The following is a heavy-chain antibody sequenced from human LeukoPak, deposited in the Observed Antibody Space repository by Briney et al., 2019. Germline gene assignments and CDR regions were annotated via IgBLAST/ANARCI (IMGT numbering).Heavy chain of an antibody. Sequence: PGGSLRLSCAGSGFTFSSYYMIWVRQAPGKGLEWVSYISGSSSTIYYADSVKGRFTISRDNAKNSLYLQMNSLRDEDTAVYYCARDQFYAFDIWGQGTMVTVSS. CDR2: ISGSSSTI. CDR1: GFTFSSYY. CDR3: ARDQFYAFDI. V-gene: IGHV3-48*02. J-gene: IGHJ3*02.